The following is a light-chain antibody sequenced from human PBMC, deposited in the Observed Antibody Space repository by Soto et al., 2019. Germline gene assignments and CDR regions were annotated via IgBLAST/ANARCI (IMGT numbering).Light chain of an antibody. V-gene: IGKV3-20*01. J-gene: IGKJ1*01. CDR2: STS. CDR1: QSVGTSW. Sequence: EIVLTQSPDTLSLSPGERVTLSCRASQSVGTSWLAWYQQKPGQSPRLLIYSTSSRATGIPDRFSGSGSETDFALTISRLEPEDSAVYYCQQYASSQWTFGQGTKVEIK. CDR3: QQYASSQWT.